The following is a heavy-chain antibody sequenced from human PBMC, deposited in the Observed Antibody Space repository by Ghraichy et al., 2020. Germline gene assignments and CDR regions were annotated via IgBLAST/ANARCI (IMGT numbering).Heavy chain of an antibody. J-gene: IGHJ5*02. CDR3: AKVEVVYSIVDWFDP. Sequence: GGSLRLSCAASGFTFSSYAMSWVRQAPGKGLEWVSAISGSGGSTYYADSVKGRFTISRDNSKNTLYLQMNSLRAEDTAVYYCAKVEVVYSIVDWFDPWGQGTLVTVSS. D-gene: IGHD4-11*01. CDR1: GFTFSSYA. V-gene: IGHV3-23*01. CDR2: ISGSGGST.